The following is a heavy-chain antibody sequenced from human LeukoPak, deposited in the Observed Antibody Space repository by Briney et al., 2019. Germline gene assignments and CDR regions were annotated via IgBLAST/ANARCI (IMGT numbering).Heavy chain of an antibody. CDR2: VRNDGFNT. Sequence: QPGGSLRLSCATSGFTFSIYGIPWVRQTPRRGLERVAFVRNDGFNTYYAGSVKGHFTISRDNSKNTVFLQMNNLRVEDTAVYYCAKDAGGTYSQAIDYWGQGTLVTVSS. CDR3: AKDAGGTYSQAIDY. CDR1: GFTFSIYG. J-gene: IGHJ4*02. D-gene: IGHD1-26*01. V-gene: IGHV3-30*02.